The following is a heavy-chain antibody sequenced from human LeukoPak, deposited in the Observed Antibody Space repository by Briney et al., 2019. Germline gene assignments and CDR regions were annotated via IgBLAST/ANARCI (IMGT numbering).Heavy chain of an antibody. CDR2: IYYSGST. Sequence: SETLSLTCTVSGGSISSGGYYWSWIRQHPGKGLEWIGYIYYSGSTNYNPSLKSRVTISVDTSKNQFSLKLSSVTTADTAVYYCARGARITGGIRSVDYWGQGTLVTVSS. CDR1: GGSISSGGYY. D-gene: IGHD3-16*01. CDR3: ARGARITGGIRSVDY. J-gene: IGHJ4*02. V-gene: IGHV4-61*08.